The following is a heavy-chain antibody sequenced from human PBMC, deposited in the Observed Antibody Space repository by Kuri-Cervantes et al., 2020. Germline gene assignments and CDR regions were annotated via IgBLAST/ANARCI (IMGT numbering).Heavy chain of an antibody. V-gene: IGHV4-34*01. Sequence: SETLSLTCAVYGGSLSGYYWSWIRQPPGKGLEWIGEINHSGSTNYNPSLRSRVTISVDTSKNQFSLKLSSVTAADTAVYYCARATDGVDYWGQGTLVTVSS. CDR2: INHSGST. CDR3: ARATDGVDY. D-gene: IGHD3-10*01. CDR1: GGSLSGYY. J-gene: IGHJ4*02.